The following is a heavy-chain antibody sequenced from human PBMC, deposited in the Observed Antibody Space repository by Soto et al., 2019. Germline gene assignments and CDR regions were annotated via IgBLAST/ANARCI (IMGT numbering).Heavy chain of an antibody. CDR2: IKQDGSEK. J-gene: IGHJ4*02. Sequence: EVQLVESGGGLVQPGGSLRLSCAASGFTFSSYWMSWVRQAPGKGLEWVANIKQDGSEKYYVDSVKGRFTISRDNDKNSLYLQMNSLRAEDTAVYYCARTEYQLLSFFDYWGQGTLVTVSS. D-gene: IGHD2-2*01. V-gene: IGHV3-7*01. CDR1: GFTFSSYW. CDR3: ARTEYQLLSFFDY.